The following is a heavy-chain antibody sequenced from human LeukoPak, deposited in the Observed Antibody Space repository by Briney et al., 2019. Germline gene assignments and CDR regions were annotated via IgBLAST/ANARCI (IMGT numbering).Heavy chain of an antibody. Sequence: PGGSLRLSCAASGFTFSSYEMNWVRQAPGKGLEWVSAISGSGGSTYYADSVKGRFTISRVNSKNTLYLQMNSLRAEDTALYYCAKDPPLTPMEVDWFDPWGQGTLVTVSS. V-gene: IGHV3-23*01. D-gene: IGHD4-23*01. CDR2: ISGSGGST. CDR1: GFTFSSYE. J-gene: IGHJ5*02. CDR3: AKDPPLTPMEVDWFDP.